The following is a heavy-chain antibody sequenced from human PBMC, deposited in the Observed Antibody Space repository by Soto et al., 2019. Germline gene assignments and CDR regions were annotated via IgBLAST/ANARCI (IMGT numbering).Heavy chain of an antibody. D-gene: IGHD3-10*02. CDR2: ISASSTST. CDR3: AKEPSSRFAMEIYLDY. V-gene: IGHV3-23*01. J-gene: IGHJ4*02. CDR1: GFTFSSYA. Sequence: EVQLSGSGGGLVQPGGSLRLSCAASGFTFSSYAMSWVRQAPGKGLEWVSAISASSTSTYYADSVKGRFTISRDNSKNTLQLQMISLRAEDTAVYYWAKEPSSRFAMEIYLDYWGQGTLVTVSS.